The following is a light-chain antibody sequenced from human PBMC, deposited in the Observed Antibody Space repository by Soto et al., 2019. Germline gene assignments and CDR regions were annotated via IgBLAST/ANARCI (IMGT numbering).Light chain of an antibody. CDR2: KAS. CDR1: QGISTW. Sequence: DIQMTQSPSTLSASVGDTVTITCRASQGISTWVAWYQQKPGKAPKLLIYKASILESGVPSRFSGSGSGTEFTLTISSLQPDDFATYYCQEYDTNSAFGQGTKLEI. J-gene: IGKJ2*01. V-gene: IGKV1-5*03. CDR3: QEYDTNSA.